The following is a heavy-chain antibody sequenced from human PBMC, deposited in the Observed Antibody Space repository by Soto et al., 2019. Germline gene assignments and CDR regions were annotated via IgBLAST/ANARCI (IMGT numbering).Heavy chain of an antibody. CDR3: PRGPRQQLPKYYYYGMDV. CDR1: GFSLSNARMG. CDR2: IFSNDEK. V-gene: IGHV2-26*01. D-gene: IGHD6-13*01. J-gene: IGHJ6*02. Sequence: QVTLKESGPVLVKPTETLTLTCTVSGFSLSNARMGVSWIRQPPGKALEWLAHIFSNDEKSYSTSLKSRLTISKDTSKSQVVLTLTSMDPVDTATYYCPRGPRQQLPKYYYYGMDVWGQGTTVTVSS.